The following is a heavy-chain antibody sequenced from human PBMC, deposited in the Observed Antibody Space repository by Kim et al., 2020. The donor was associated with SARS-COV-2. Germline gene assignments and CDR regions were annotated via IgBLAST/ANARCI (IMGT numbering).Heavy chain of an antibody. CDR2: IYGDSSDT. CDR3: ARGIVKTMMGN. D-gene: IGHD1-26*01. V-gene: IGHV3-53*01. Sequence: GGSLRLSCAASGFTVSSNYMSWVRQAPGKGLEWVSDIYGDSSDTYYADSVKGRFTISRDNSKNTLYLQMNSLRGEDTAVYYCARGIVKTMMGNWGQGTLV. CDR1: GFTVSSNY. J-gene: IGHJ4*02.